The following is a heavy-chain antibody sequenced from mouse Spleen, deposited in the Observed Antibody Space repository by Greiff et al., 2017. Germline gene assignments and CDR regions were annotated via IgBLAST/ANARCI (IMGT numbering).Heavy chain of an antibody. Sequence: EVQLQQSGTVLARPGASVKMSCKTSGYTFTSYWMHWVKQRPGQGLEWIGAIYPGNSDTSYNQKFKGKAKLTAVTSASTAYMELSSLTNEDSAVYYCTVYYRYGAWFAYWGQGTLVTVSA. CDR1: GYTFTSYW. J-gene: IGHJ3*01. V-gene: IGHV1-5*01. D-gene: IGHD2-14*01. CDR2: IYPGNSDT. CDR3: TVYYRYGAWFAY.